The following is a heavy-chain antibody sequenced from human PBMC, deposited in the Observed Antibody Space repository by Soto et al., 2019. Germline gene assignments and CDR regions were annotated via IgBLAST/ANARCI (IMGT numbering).Heavy chain of an antibody. CDR3: ARGGGWHDGYYYAMDV. J-gene: IGHJ6*02. Sequence: QVQLQESGPGLVKPSQTLSLTCIVSGGSISSGGYYWSWIRQHPGKGLEWIGHIYYSGNTYSNPSLESRVTISVDTSKKQLSLNLRSVTAADTAVYYCARGGGWHDGYYYAMDVCGQGTTVTVSS. V-gene: IGHV4-31*03. D-gene: IGHD6-19*01. CDR1: GGSISSGGYY. CDR2: IYYSGNT.